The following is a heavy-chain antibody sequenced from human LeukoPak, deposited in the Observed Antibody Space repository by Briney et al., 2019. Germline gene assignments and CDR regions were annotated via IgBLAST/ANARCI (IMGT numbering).Heavy chain of an antibody. Sequence: SETLSLTCAVYGGSFSGYYWTWIRQPPGKGLEWIGEINPGGRITYNPSLKSRVTMSGDTSDNQLSLKLTSATAADTAVYYCARATGDHTDWGQGTLVTISS. V-gene: IGHV4-34*01. CDR3: ARATGDHTD. CDR2: INPGGRI. CDR1: GGSFSGYY. J-gene: IGHJ4*02. D-gene: IGHD1-14*01.